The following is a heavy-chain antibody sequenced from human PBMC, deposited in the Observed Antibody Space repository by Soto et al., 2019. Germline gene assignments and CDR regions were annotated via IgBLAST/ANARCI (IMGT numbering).Heavy chain of an antibody. D-gene: IGHD6-19*01. Sequence: PSETLSLTCTVSGGSISSYWRSCYGQPPGKGLEWIGYIYYSGSTNYNPSLKSRVTISVNTSKNQFSLKLTSVTAADTAVHYCARVSSGWWYFAYWGQGTLVTVSS. CDR1: GGSISSYW. CDR3: ARVSSGWWYFAY. J-gene: IGHJ4*02. CDR2: IYYSGST. V-gene: IGHV4-59*01.